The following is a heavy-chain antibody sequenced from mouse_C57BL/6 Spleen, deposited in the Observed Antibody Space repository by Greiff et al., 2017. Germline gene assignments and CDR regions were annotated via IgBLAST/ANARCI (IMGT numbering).Heavy chain of an antibody. CDR3: EEHEDRGAWFAY. V-gene: IGHV1-62-2*01. J-gene: IGHJ3*01. CDR2: FYPGSGSI. CDR1: GYTFTESS. Sequence: QVQLQQSGAELVKPGASVKLSCTASGYTFTESSIHWVKQRPGQGLEWIGWFYPGSGSIKYNEKFKDKATLTADKSSSTDYMELSRLTSEDSAVYFCEEHEDRGAWFAYWGQGTLVTVSA.